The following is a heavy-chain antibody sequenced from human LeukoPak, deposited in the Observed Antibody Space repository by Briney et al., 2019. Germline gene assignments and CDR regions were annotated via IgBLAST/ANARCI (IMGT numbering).Heavy chain of an antibody. Sequence: QPGRSLRLSCAASGFTFSSYAMHWVRQAPPKGLEWVAVISYDGSNKYYADSVKGRFTISRDNSKNTLYLQMNSLRAEDTAVYYCARGAARPVDYYYYYMDVWGKGTTVTVSS. CDR3: ARGAARPVDYYYYYMDV. D-gene: IGHD6-6*01. J-gene: IGHJ6*03. CDR2: ISYDGSNK. V-gene: IGHV3-30*01. CDR1: GFTFSSYA.